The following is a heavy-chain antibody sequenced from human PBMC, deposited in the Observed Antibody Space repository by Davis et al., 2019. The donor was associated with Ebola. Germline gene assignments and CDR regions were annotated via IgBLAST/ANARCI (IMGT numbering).Heavy chain of an antibody. CDR2: IIPIFGTA. CDR1: GGTFSSYA. Sequence: SVKVSCKASGGTFSSYAISWVRQAPGQGLEWMGGIIPIFGTANYAQKFQGRVTITADESTSTAYMELSSLRSEDTAVYYCARGALWFGELHYYYGMDVWGQGTTVTVSS. D-gene: IGHD3-10*01. J-gene: IGHJ6*02. V-gene: IGHV1-69*13. CDR3: ARGALWFGELHYYYGMDV.